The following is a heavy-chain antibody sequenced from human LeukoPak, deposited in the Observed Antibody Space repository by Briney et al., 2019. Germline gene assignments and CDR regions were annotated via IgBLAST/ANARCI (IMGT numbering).Heavy chain of an antibody. Sequence: GRSLRLSCAASGFTFSSYWMHWVRQAPGKGLVWVSRINSDGSSTSYADSVKGRFTISRDNAKNTLYLQMNGLRAEDTAVYYCARDPLNGDPYFDYWGQGTLVTVSS. CDR1: GFTFSSYW. CDR3: ARDPLNGDPYFDY. CDR2: INSDGSST. V-gene: IGHV3-74*01. D-gene: IGHD4-17*01. J-gene: IGHJ4*02.